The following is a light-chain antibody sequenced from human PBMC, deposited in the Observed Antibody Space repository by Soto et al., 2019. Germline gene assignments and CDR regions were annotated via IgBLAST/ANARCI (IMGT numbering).Light chain of an antibody. CDR1: SGHSTDA. CDR2: LDSDGSH. CDR3: QTWATVPDWV. Sequence: QAVVTQSPSASASLGASVKLTCTLSSGHSTDAIAWHQQQPEKGPRYLMKLDSDGSHSKGDGIPDRFSGSSSGAERYLTISSLQSEDEADYYCQTWATVPDWVFGGGTKLTVL. V-gene: IGLV4-69*01. J-gene: IGLJ3*02.